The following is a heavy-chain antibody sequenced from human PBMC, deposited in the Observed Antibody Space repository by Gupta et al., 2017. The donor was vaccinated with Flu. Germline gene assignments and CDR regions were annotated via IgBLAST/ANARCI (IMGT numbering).Heavy chain of an antibody. Sequence: QERVVESGGGVVPPGRSLRLCFSASGSTFRNYGMHWVRQAPGKGLGWVAVISHDGSNYYHTDSVKGRFTISRDNSKNTLYRQMSSLRTEDTAVYYCAKDWRWNNNNYGMNVWGQGTTVTVSS. D-gene: IGHD5-24*01. CDR3: AKDWRWNNNNYGMNV. CDR2: ISHDGSNY. CDR1: GSTFRNYG. V-gene: IGHV3-30*18. J-gene: IGHJ6*02.